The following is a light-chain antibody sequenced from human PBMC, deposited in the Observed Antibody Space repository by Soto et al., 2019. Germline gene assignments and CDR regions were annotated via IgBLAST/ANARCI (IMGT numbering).Light chain of an antibody. CDR1: QSFTTSQ. Sequence: EIVLTQSPGTLSLSPGERATLFCRASQSFTTSQLAWYQQKPGQAPRVLIFGASSRATGIPDRFSGSGSGADFTLTIGRLEPEDSAVYYCQHYASSPRTFGQGTTVEIK. CDR3: QHYASSPRT. V-gene: IGKV3-20*01. CDR2: GAS. J-gene: IGKJ1*01.